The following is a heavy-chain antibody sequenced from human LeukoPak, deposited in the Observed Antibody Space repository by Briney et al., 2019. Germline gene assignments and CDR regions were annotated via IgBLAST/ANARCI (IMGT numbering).Heavy chain of an antibody. CDR2: IYPGDYDT. CDR3: ARPAAGTFSQFGY. V-gene: IGHV5-51*01. Sequence: GASLQISFKGPGNRFTSYWIGWVRPVPGKGGGWRGSIYPGDYDTRYSPSFQGQVTISADKSISTAYLQWSSLKASDTAMYYCARPAAGTFSQFGYWGQGTLVTVSS. D-gene: IGHD6-13*01. CDR1: GNRFTSYW. J-gene: IGHJ4*02.